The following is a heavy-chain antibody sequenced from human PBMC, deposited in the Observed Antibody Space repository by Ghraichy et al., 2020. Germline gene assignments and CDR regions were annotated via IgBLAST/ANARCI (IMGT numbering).Heavy chain of an antibody. CDR3: ARGRKAARIVRRYYYFDY. Sequence: SETLSLTCAVYGGSFSGYYWSWIRQPPGKGLEWIGEINHSGSTNYNPSLKSRVTISVDTSKNQFSLKLSSVTAADTAVYYCARGRKAARIVRRYYYFDYWGQGTLVTVSS. CDR1: GGSFSGYY. J-gene: IGHJ4*02. V-gene: IGHV4-34*01. D-gene: IGHD6-6*01. CDR2: INHSGST.